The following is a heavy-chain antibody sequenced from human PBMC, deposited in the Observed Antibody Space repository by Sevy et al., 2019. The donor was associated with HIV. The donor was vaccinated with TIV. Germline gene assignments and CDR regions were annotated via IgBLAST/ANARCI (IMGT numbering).Heavy chain of an antibody. CDR1: GFTFSDYA. CDR2: IWYDGSNK. Sequence: GGSLRLSCAASGFTFSDYAIHWVRQAPGKGLEWVAFIWYDGSNKYYTDFVKGRFAISRDNSKNTLYLQMNSLRVEDTAVYYCAKLVVPAASNDDNLTGYPDLRVNYGMDVWGQGTTVTVSS. J-gene: IGHJ6*02. D-gene: IGHD3-9*01. CDR3: AKLVVPAASNDDNLTGYPDLRVNYGMDV. V-gene: IGHV3-30*02.